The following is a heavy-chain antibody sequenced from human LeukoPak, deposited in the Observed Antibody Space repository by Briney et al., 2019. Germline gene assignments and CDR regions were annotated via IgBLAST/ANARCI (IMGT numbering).Heavy chain of an antibody. J-gene: IGHJ4*02. V-gene: IGHV3-43*02. CDR2: ISGDGAST. CDR3: ATNAATGIIDY. D-gene: IGHD6-13*01. Sequence: PGGSLRLSCAASGFTFAAHAMHWVRQAPGKGLEWVSLISGDGASTYYADSVKGRFTISRDNAKNSLYLQMNSLRAEDTAVYYCATNAATGIIDYWGQGILVTVSS. CDR1: GFTFAAHA.